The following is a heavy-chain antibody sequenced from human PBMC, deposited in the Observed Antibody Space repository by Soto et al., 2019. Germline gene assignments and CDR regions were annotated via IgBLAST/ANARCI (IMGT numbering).Heavy chain of an antibody. CDR2: IIPIFGTA. V-gene: IGHV1-69*06. J-gene: IGHJ4*02. CDR1: GGTFSSYA. Sequence: SVKVSCKASGGTFSSYAISWVRQAPGQGLEWMGGIIPIFGTANYAQTFQGRVTITADKSTSTAYMELSSLRSEDTAVYYCARGTTGTTPFGYWGQGTLVTVSS. D-gene: IGHD1-1*01. CDR3: ARGTTGTTPFGY.